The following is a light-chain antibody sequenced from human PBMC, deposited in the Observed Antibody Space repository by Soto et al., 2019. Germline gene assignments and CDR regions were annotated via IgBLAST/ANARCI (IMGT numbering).Light chain of an antibody. V-gene: IGKV2-28*01. J-gene: IGKJ3*01. CDR2: LGS. CDR3: MQALQTPLT. CDR1: QSLLHSNGYNY. Sequence: DIVMTQSPLSLPVTPGEPASISCRSSQSLLHSNGYNYLDWYLQKPGQSPQLLIYLGSNRASGVPDRFIGSGSGTDFTLKISRVEAEDVGVYYCMQALQTPLTFGPGTKVDIK.